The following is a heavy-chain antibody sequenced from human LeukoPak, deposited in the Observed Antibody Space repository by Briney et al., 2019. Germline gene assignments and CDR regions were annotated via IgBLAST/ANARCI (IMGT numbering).Heavy chain of an antibody. Sequence: GASVKVSCKASGYTFTDYYMHWMRQAPGQGPEWMGWMNPNSGGTNYAQKFQGRVTMTRDTSITTAYMELSSLRSDDTAVYYCAPRRVAADKGFDYRGQGTLVTVSS. V-gene: IGHV1-2*02. CDR3: APRRVAADKGFDY. CDR1: GYTFTDYY. J-gene: IGHJ4*02. CDR2: MNPNSGGT. D-gene: IGHD6-19*01.